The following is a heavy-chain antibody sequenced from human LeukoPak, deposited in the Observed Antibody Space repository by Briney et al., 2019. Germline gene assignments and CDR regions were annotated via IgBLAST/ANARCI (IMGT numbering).Heavy chain of an antibody. CDR3: ARSEYYYDSSGYFGAPRAFDI. V-gene: IGHV1-69*01. J-gene: IGHJ3*02. Sequence: ASVKVSCKASGCTFSSYAISWVRQAPGQGLEWMGGIIPIFGTANYAQKFQGRVTITADESTSTAYMELSSLRSEDTAVYYCARSEYYYDSSGYFGAPRAFDIWGQGTMVTVSS. D-gene: IGHD3-22*01. CDR1: GCTFSSYA. CDR2: IIPIFGTA.